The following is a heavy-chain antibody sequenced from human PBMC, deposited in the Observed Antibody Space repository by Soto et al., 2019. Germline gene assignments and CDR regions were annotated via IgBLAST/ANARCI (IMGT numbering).Heavy chain of an antibody. CDR3: ARGPPLSDXWSGYYSDYNYYYGMEG. J-gene: IGHJ6*02. CDR2: INPNSGGT. Sequence: ASVKISCRASGCPFTGYYMHWVRQAPGQGLEWTGWINPNSGGTNYAQKFQGRVAITMDTSISTAYMELSRLRSDDTAVYYCARGPPLSDXWSGYYSDYNYYYGMEGWGQGTTVTVSS. D-gene: IGHD3-3*01. CDR1: GCPFTGYY. V-gene: IGHV1-2*02.